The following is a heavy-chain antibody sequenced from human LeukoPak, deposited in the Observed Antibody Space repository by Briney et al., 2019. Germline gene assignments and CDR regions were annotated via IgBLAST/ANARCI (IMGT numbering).Heavy chain of an antibody. V-gene: IGHV4-59*01. Sequence: SETLSLTCTVSGGSINSYYWSWIRQPPGKGLEWIGYIYYSGSTNYNPSLKSRVTISVDTSKNQFSLKLSSVTAADTAVYYCARAIYFGELQYNWFDPWGQGTLVTVSS. J-gene: IGHJ5*02. CDR2: IYYSGST. CDR1: GGSINSYY. CDR3: ARAIYFGELQYNWFDP. D-gene: IGHD3-10*01.